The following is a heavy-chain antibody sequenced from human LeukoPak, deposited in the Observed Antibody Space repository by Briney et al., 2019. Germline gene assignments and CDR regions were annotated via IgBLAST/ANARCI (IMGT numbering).Heavy chain of an antibody. CDR3: ARDSPSPTSSSYYYYYYMDV. J-gene: IGHJ6*03. CDR1: GFTFSSYA. V-gene: IGHV3-48*04. CDR2: ISSSGSTI. Sequence: GRSLRLSCAASGFTFSSYAMHWVRQAPGKGLEWVSYISSSGSTIYYADSVKGRFTISRDNAKNSLYLQMNSLRAEDTAVYYCARDSPSPTSSSYYYYYYMDVWGKGTTVTVSS. D-gene: IGHD2-2*01.